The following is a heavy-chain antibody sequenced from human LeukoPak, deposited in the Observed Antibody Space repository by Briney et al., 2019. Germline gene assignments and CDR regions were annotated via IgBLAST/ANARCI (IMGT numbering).Heavy chain of an antibody. CDR2: INTDGSIT. V-gene: IGHV3-74*01. CDR3: ASSGSYRFDY. J-gene: IGHJ4*02. Sequence: GGSLRLSCAASGFTFSDYWIHWVRQAPGKGLVWVSRINTDGSITNYADSVKGRFSISRDNAKNSLYLQMNSLRDEDTAVYYCASSGSYRFDYWGQGTLVTVSS. CDR1: GFTFSDYW. D-gene: IGHD1-26*01.